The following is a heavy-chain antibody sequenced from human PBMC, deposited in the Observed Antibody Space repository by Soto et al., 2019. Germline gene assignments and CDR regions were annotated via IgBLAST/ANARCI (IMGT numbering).Heavy chain of an antibody. CDR3: ATLRSSSWYGYYGMDV. D-gene: IGHD6-13*01. J-gene: IGHJ6*02. Sequence: GESLKISCKGSGYSFTSYWIGWVRQMPGKGLEWMGIIYPGDSDTRYSPSFQGQVTISADKSISTAYLQWSSLKASDTAMYYCATLRSSSWYGYYGMDVWAQRTTVTGCS. V-gene: IGHV5-51*01. CDR2: IYPGDSDT. CDR1: GYSFTSYW.